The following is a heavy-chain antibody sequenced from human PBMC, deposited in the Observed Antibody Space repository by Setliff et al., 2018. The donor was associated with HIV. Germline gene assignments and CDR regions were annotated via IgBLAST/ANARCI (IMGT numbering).Heavy chain of an antibody. CDR3: AXSXXXYDFWGXXYTHGXXXI. Sequence: SETLSLTCTVXGGSFTSRSYYWAWIRSPPGKGLEWIGCICYSGITYYNPSXXXXVTISVDTSXNXFSLNXXXVTAADTAVYYCAXSXXXYDFWGXXYTHGXXXIWGLGT. CDR1: GGSFTSRSYY. V-gene: IGHV4-39*01. D-gene: IGHD3-3*01. J-gene: IGHJ3*02. CDR2: ICYSGIT.